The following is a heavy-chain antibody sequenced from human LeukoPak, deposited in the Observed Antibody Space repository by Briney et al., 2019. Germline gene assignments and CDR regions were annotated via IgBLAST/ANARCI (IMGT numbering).Heavy chain of an antibody. D-gene: IGHD6-19*01. Sequence: GSLRLSCAASGFTFSSYSMNWVRQAPGKGLEWVSSISSSSSYIYYADSVKGRFTISRDNAKNSLYLQMNSLRAEDTAVYYCARDYPDSSGWTPFDYWAREPWSPSPQ. CDR3: ARDYPDSSGWTPFDY. J-gene: IGHJ4*02. V-gene: IGHV3-21*01. CDR2: ISSSSSYI. CDR1: GFTFSSYS.